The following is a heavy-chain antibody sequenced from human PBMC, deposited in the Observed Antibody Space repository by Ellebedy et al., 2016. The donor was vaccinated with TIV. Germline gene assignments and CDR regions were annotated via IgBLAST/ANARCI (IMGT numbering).Heavy chain of an antibody. V-gene: IGHV4-59*11. CDR2: IYYTGSA. CDR1: GCSLTNHF. CDR3: ARVAITAAVGGGYFDL. D-gene: IGHD6-13*01. J-gene: IGHJ2*01. Sequence: MPSETLSLTCTVSGCSLTNHFWSWIRQPPGKGLEWIASIYYTGSAHYSPSLKSRVTISVDTSKNQISLTLMTSVSAADTAVYYCARVAITAAVGGGYFDLWGRGTLVTVSS.